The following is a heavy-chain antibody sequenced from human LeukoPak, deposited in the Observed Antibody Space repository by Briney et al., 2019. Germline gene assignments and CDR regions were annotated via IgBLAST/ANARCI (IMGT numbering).Heavy chain of an antibody. CDR3: ARQLGSTTGENAFDI. CDR1: GSSFTGYW. D-gene: IGHD2-2*01. CDR2: IYPGDSDT. Sequence: GESLKISCKGSGSSFTGYWIAWVRQMPGKGLEWMGIIYPGDSDTRYSPSFQGQVTISADKSISTAYLQWSSLKASDTAMYYCARQLGSTTGENAFDIWGQGTMVTVSS. J-gene: IGHJ3*02. V-gene: IGHV5-51*01.